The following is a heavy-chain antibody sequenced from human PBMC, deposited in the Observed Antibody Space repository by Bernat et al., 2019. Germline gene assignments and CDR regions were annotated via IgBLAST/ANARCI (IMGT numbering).Heavy chain of an antibody. CDR2: ISRISSHI. V-gene: IGHV3-21*05. D-gene: IGHD1-1*01. CDR1: GFTFSDFS. CDR3: AGDPADRLTRHWFDP. J-gene: IGHJ5*02. Sequence: EMQLVESGGGLVKPGGSLRPSCTASGFTFSDFSMNWVRQAPGKGLEWLSYISRISSHIYYADSVKGRFTISRDNAKSTLYLQMNSLGADDTAVYYCAGDPADRLTRHWFDPWGQGTLVTVSS.